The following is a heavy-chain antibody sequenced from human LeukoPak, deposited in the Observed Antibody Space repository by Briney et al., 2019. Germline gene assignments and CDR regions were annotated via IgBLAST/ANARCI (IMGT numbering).Heavy chain of an antibody. D-gene: IGHD6-25*01. CDR3: ARVFTARSGGYDAFDI. CDR2: IKSDGSIT. J-gene: IGHJ3*02. Sequence: GGSLRLSCAASGFTFSSYWMHWVRQAPGKGLVWVSRIKSDGSITNYADSVKGRFTISRDNAKNTLYVQMNSLRAEDTAVYYCARVFTARSGGYDAFDIWGQGTMVTVSS. V-gene: IGHV3-74*01. CDR1: GFTFSSYW.